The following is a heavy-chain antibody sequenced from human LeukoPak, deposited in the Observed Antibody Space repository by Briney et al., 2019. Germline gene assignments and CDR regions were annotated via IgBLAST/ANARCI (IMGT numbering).Heavy chain of an antibody. J-gene: IGHJ4*02. CDR2: IYYSGST. CDR1: GGSISSYY. Sequence: SETLSLTCTVSGGSISSYYWSWIRQPPGKGLEWIGYIYYSGSTNYNPSLKSRVTISVDTSKNQFSLKLSSVTAADTAVYYCARGWRHYYDSSGSNWGQGTLVTVSS. D-gene: IGHD3-22*01. V-gene: IGHV4-59*12. CDR3: ARGWRHYYDSSGSN.